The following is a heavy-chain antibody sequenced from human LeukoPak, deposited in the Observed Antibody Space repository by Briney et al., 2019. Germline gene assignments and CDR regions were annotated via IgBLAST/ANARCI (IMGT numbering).Heavy chain of an antibody. J-gene: IGHJ4*02. CDR3: ARDFRHERSVDY. Sequence: GGSLRLSCAASGFTFSTYWMHWVRQAPGKGLVWVSRINTDGSSTTYADSVKGRFTISRDNAKNTLYLQVNSLRAEDTAVYYCARDFRHERSVDYWGQGTLVTVSS. CDR2: INTDGSST. CDR1: GFTFSTYW. V-gene: IGHV3-74*01.